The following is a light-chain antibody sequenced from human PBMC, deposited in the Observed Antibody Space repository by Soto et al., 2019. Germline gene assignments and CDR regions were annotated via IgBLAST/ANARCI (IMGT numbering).Light chain of an antibody. CDR2: DAS. Sequence: DIRMTQSPSSLSASVGDRVTITCQASQDINKNLIWYQQKPGKAPKLLIYDASDLETGVPSRFSGSVSGTNFTLTISSLQPEDFATYYCQQSYTTPCTFGQGTKVDIK. V-gene: IGKV1-39*01. J-gene: IGKJ2*02. CDR3: QQSYTTPCT. CDR1: QDINKN.